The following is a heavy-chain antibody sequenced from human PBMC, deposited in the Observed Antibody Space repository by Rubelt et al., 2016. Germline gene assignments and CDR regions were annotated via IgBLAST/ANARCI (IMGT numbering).Heavy chain of an antibody. J-gene: IGHJ4*02. Sequence: QVQLQESGPGLVKPSETLSLTCTVSGGSISSYYWSWIRQPPGKGLEWIGYIYYSGSTNYNPSLKSRVTISVEPSKNQFSLKLSSVTAADTAVYYCARVMMYYYGSGTFDYWGQGTLVTVSS. CDR1: GGSISSYY. CDR2: IYYSGST. V-gene: IGHV4-59*01. CDR3: ARVMMYYYGSGTFDY. D-gene: IGHD3-10*01.